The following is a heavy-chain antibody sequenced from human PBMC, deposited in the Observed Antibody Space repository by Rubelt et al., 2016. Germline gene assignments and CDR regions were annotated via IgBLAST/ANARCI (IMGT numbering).Heavy chain of an antibody. Sequence: GLEWVSAISGSGGSTYYADSVKGRFTISRDNSKNTLYLQMNSLRAEDTAVYYCAKGGRGELRTNFDYWGQGTLVTVSS. J-gene: IGHJ4*02. CDR3: AKGGRGELRTNFDY. D-gene: IGHD1-26*01. CDR2: ISGSGGST. V-gene: IGHV3-23*01.